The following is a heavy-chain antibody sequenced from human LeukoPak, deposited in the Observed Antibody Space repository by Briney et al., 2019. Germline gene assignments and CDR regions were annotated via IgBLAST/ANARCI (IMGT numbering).Heavy chain of an antibody. CDR1: GFTFSSYA. J-gene: IGHJ4*02. V-gene: IGHV3-23*01. CDR2: ISGSGGST. CDR3: AKGSWVGDGYNYALFDY. D-gene: IGHD5-24*01. Sequence: GGSLRLSCAASGFTFSSYAMSWVRQAPGKGLEWVSAISGSGGSTYYADSVKGRFTISRDNSKNTLYLQMNSLRAEDTAVYYCAKGSWVGDGYNYALFDYWGQGTLVTVSS.